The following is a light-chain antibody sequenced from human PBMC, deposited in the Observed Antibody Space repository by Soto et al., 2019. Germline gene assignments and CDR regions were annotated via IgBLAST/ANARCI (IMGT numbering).Light chain of an antibody. CDR1: SSNIGSNY. J-gene: IGLJ2*01. CDR2: RNN. Sequence: QSVLTQPPSASGTPGQRVTISCSGSSSNIGSNYVYWYQQLPGTAPKLLIYRNNQRPSGVPDRFSGSKSGTSASLAISGLQSDDEADYYCAAWDDSLNGLVFGGGTKVTVL. V-gene: IGLV1-47*01. CDR3: AAWDDSLNGLV.